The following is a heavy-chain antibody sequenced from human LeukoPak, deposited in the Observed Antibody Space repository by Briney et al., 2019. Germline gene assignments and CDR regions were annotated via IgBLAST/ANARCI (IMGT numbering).Heavy chain of an antibody. Sequence: GGSLRLSCAASGFTFTSHWMSWVRQAPGKGLEWVADIKQDGSEKYYVDSVKGRFTISRDNAKNSLYLQMNSLRAEDTAVYYCAREGIVGATTDFDYWGQGTLVTVSS. CDR2: IKQDGSEK. J-gene: IGHJ4*02. CDR1: GFTFTSHW. V-gene: IGHV3-7*01. D-gene: IGHD1-26*01. CDR3: AREGIVGATTDFDY.